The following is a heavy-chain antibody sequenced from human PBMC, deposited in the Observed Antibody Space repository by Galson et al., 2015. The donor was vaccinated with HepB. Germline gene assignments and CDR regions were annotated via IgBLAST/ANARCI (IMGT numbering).Heavy chain of an antibody. CDR3: ARDSSSSDLYFDL. CDR2: ISDDGSNE. D-gene: IGHD6-6*01. Sequence: SLRLSCAASGFPFSTYDIHWVRQAPDKGLELVAFISDDGSNEFYADSVKGRFTISRDNSKNTVYLHMNSLRTADTTVYYCARDSSSSDLYFDLWGRGTLVTVSS. J-gene: IGHJ2*01. CDR1: GFPFSTYD. V-gene: IGHV3-30*03.